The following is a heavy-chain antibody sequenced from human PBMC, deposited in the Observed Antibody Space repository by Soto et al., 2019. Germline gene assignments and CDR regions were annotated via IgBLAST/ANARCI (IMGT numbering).Heavy chain of an antibody. CDR2: IYCSGST. J-gene: IGHJ4*02. CDR3: ARVLLVSVALYNFYY. D-gene: IGHD2-8*02. Sequence: PSETLSLTCTVSGGSISNADYYWSWVRQPPGKGLEWIGYIYCSGSTYYNPSLKSRVTISLDTSKNQFSLRLRSVTAADTAVYYCARVLLVSVALYNFYYWGQGTLGTVSS. CDR1: GGSISNADYY. V-gene: IGHV4-30-4*01.